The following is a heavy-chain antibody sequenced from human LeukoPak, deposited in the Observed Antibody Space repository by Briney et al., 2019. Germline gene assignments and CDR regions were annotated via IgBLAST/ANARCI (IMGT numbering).Heavy chain of an antibody. CDR1: GYSFTSYW. J-gene: IGHJ5*02. CDR3: ARLGYCTNGVCPNWFDP. Sequence: GESLKISCQGSGYSFTSYWITWVRQMPGKGLEWMGRIDPSDSYTNYSPSFEGHVTISADKSISTAYLQWSSLKASDTAMYYCARLGYCTNGVCPNWFDPWGQGTLVTVSS. D-gene: IGHD2-8*01. CDR2: IDPSDSYT. V-gene: IGHV5-10-1*01.